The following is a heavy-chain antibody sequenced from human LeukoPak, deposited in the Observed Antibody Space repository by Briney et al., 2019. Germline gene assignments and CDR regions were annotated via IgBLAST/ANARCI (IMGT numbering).Heavy chain of an antibody. V-gene: IGHV3-30*04. Sequence: GGSLRLSCAASGFTFSSYAVHWVRQAPGKGLEWVAVISYDGSNKYYADSVKGRFTISRDNSKNTLYLQMNSLRAEDTAVYYCASRGYSYGLGYFDYWGQGTLVTVSS. CDR2: ISYDGSNK. D-gene: IGHD5-18*01. CDR3: ASRGYSYGLGYFDY. J-gene: IGHJ4*02. CDR1: GFTFSSYA.